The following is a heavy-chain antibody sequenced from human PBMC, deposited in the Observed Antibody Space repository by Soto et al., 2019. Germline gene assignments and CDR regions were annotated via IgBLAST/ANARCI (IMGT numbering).Heavy chain of an antibody. D-gene: IGHD3-3*01. J-gene: IGHJ4*02. CDR1: GFTFRSYP. V-gene: IGHV3-30-3*02. Sequence: PGGSLRLSCAAPGFTFRSYPMHWVRQAPGKGLEWVAIVSYDGITKYADSVKGRFTISRDNSNNTLFLQMNSLRTEDTAVYYCTKEGLFWSGSFDSCGQGTLVTVSS. CDR2: VSYDGITK. CDR3: TKEGLFWSGSFDS.